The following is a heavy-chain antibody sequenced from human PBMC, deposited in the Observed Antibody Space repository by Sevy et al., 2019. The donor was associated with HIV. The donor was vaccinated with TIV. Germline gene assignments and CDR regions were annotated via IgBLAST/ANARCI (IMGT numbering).Heavy chain of an antibody. D-gene: IGHD4-17*01. V-gene: IGHV3-30*18. CDR1: GFTFGIYE. CDR2: ISYDGSYK. CDR3: AKKSANYGDFDY. J-gene: IGHJ4*02. Sequence: GGSLRLSCAASGFTFGIYEMHWVRQAPGKGLEWVAIISYDGSYKYYADSVKGRFTMSRDNSKNTLFLQMNSLRPEDTAVYYCAKKSANYGDFDYWGQGTLVTVSS.